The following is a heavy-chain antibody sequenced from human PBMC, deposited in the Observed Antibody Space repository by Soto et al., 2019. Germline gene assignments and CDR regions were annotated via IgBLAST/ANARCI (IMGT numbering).Heavy chain of an antibody. CDR3: TRRIFAHWYFDL. CDR2: IYFNGNA. D-gene: IGHD3-3*01. J-gene: IGHJ2*01. Sequence: QLQLQESGPGLVKPSETLSLTCVVSGDSIRSTYYWGWIRQPPGKGLEWIGSIYFNGNAYYNPSLESRVTMSVDTSMIQFSLTLSYVTAADTAVYYCTRRIFAHWYFDLWGRGTLVTVSS. CDR1: GDSIRSTYY. V-gene: IGHV4-39*01.